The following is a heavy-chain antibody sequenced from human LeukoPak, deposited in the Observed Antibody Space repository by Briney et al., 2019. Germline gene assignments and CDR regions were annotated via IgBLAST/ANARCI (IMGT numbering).Heavy chain of an antibody. CDR2: IYYSGST. CDR1: GGSISSYY. D-gene: IGHD3-10*01. J-gene: IGHJ4*02. V-gene: IGHV4-59*01. Sequence: PSETLSLTCTVSGGSISSYYWSWIRQPPGKGLEWIGYIYYSGSTNYNPSLKSRVTISVGTSKNQFSLKLSSVTAADTAVYYCARDNSLWFGETVFDYWGQGTLVTVSS. CDR3: ARDNSLWFGETVFDY.